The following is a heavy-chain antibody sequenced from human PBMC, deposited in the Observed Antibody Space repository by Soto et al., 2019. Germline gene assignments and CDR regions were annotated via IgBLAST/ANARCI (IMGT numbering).Heavy chain of an antibody. CDR3: ILTGYYPRGGMDV. Sequence: EVQLLESGGGLVQPGGSLRLSCAASGFTFSSYAMSWIRQAPGKGLEWVSAISGSGGSTYYADSVKGRFTISRDNXKNLLYLKMNILRAEDTAVYYCILTGYYPRGGMDVWGQGTTVTVSS. V-gene: IGHV3-23*01. D-gene: IGHD3-9*01. J-gene: IGHJ6*02. CDR1: GFTFSSYA. CDR2: ISGSGGST.